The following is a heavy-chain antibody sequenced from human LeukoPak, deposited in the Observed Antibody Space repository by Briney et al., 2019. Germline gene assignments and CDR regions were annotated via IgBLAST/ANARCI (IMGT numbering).Heavy chain of an antibody. CDR2: INPSGGST. Sequence: ASVKVSCKASGYTFTSYYMHWVRQAPGQGLEWMGIINPSGGSTSYAQKFQGRVTMTRDTSTSTVYMELSSLRSEDTAVYYCARGHYGDLYYYYGMDVWGQGTTVTVSS. D-gene: IGHD4-17*01. J-gene: IGHJ6*02. V-gene: IGHV1-46*01. CDR3: ARGHYGDLYYYYGMDV. CDR1: GYTFTSYY.